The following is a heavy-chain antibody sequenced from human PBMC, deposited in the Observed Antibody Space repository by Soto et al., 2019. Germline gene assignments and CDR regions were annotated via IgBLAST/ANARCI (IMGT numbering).Heavy chain of an antibody. CDR2: SRDKAQGYST. CDR3: VRTTYFSDVGVYTRFFDY. J-gene: IGHJ4*02. CDR1: GFTLSDQY. D-gene: IGHD2-8*01. Sequence: EVQLVESGGGLVQPGGSLRLSCTGSGFTLSDQYIDWVRQAPGKGLEWVGRSRDKAQGYSTIYAASVKGRLTNSRDESENSVYLQMNSLKTEDTAIYYCVRTTYFSDVGVYTRFFDYWGQGTLVTVSS. V-gene: IGHV3-72*01.